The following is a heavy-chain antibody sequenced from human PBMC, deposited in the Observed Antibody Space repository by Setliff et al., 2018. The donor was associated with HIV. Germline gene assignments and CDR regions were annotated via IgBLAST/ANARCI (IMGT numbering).Heavy chain of an antibody. D-gene: IGHD2-15*01. Sequence: ASVKVSCKASGYTFTNYDINWVRQVTGQGLEWMGWMNPNSGNTGYGQKFQGRVTMTRDTSISTAYMELGNLGSEDTAVYYCARRIGFDVWGQGTMVTVSS. CDR3: ARRIGFDV. J-gene: IGHJ3*01. CDR2: MNPNSGNT. V-gene: IGHV1-8*01. CDR1: GYTFTNYD.